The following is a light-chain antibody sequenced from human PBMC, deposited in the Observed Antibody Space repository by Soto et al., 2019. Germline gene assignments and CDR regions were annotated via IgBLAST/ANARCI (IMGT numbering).Light chain of an antibody. V-gene: IGKV1-5*01. CDR1: QSISPW. CDR2: DVS. Sequence: IRMTQSPSTLSASVGDRVTVTCRASQSISPWLAWYQQKPGKAPNLLIYDVSNLESGVPSRFSGSGSGTEFTLTISSLQPDDFATYYCQHYNSYSEAFGQGTKVDIK. CDR3: QHYNSYSEA. J-gene: IGKJ1*01.